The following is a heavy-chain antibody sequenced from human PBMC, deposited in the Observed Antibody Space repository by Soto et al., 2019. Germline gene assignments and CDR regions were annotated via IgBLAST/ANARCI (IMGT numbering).Heavy chain of an antibody. D-gene: IGHD1-1*01. CDR2: TYYKSKWYY. Sequence: PSQTLSLTCDISGDSVSSNRAGWNWIRQTPSRGLEWLGRTYYKSKWYYTYAASVKSRITVSPDTSKNQFSLQLTSVTPEDTAVYYCARGAWDDVRGHYYMDVWYKGTSVTVFS. V-gene: IGHV6-1*01. CDR1: GDSVSSNRAG. J-gene: IGHJ6*03. CDR3: ARGAWDDVRGHYYMDV.